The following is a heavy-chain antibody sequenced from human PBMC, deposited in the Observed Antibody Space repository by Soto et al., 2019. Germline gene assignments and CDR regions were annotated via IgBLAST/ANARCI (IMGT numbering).Heavy chain of an antibody. D-gene: IGHD2-15*01. J-gene: IGHJ6*02. Sequence: GGSLKPPYGASGFTFRSYGMHRVRQAPGKGLEWGAVIWYDGSNKYYADSVKGRFTISRDNSKNTLYLQMNSLRAEDTAVYYCARDLYDIVVVVAATGFYYGMDVWGQGTSVTVSS. CDR1: GFTFRSYG. CDR2: IWYDGSNK. V-gene: IGHV3-33*01. CDR3: ARDLYDIVVVVAATGFYYGMDV.